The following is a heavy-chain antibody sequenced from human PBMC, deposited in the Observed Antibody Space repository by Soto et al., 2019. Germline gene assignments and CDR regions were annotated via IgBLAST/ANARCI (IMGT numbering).Heavy chain of an antibody. CDR3: AHGPVFDIVVVPAAKRSCGPGFDP. V-gene: IGHV2-5*02. CDR1: GFSLSTSGVG. Sequence: VSGPTLVNPTQTLTLTCTFSGFSLSTSGVGVGWIRQPPGKALEWLALIYWDDDKRYSPSLKSRLTITKDTSKNQVVLTMTNMDPVDTATYYCAHGPVFDIVVVPAAKRSCGPGFDPWGQ. CDR2: IYWDDDK. D-gene: IGHD2-2*01. J-gene: IGHJ5*02.